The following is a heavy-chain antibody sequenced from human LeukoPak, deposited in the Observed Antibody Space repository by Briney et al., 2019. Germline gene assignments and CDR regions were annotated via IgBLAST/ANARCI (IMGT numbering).Heavy chain of an antibody. Sequence: SETLSLTCAVYGGSFSGYYWSWIRQPPGKGLEWIGEINHSGSTNYNPSLKSRVTISVDTSKNQFSLKLSSVTAAGTAVYYCARDVFFRSSPFDYWGQGTLVTVSS. V-gene: IGHV4-34*01. CDR1: GGSFSGYY. CDR3: ARDVFFRSSPFDY. CDR2: INHSGST. D-gene: IGHD6-6*01. J-gene: IGHJ4*02.